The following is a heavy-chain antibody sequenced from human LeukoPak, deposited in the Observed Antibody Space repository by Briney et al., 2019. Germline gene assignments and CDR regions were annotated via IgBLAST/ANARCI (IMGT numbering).Heavy chain of an antibody. CDR1: GFTFSSYG. CDR2: ISYDGSNK. D-gene: IGHD5-24*01. Sequence: PGGSLRLSCAASGFTFSSYGMHWVRQAPGKGLEWVAVISYDGSNKYYADSAKGRFTISRDNSKNTLYLQMNSLRAEDTAVYYCARVGEMATPPFDYWGQGTLVTVSS. V-gene: IGHV3-30*03. J-gene: IGHJ4*02. CDR3: ARVGEMATPPFDY.